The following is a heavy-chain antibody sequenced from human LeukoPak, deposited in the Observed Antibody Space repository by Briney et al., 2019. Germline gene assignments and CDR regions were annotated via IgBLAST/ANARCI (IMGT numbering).Heavy chain of an antibody. Sequence: PGGSLRLSCAASGFTFSSYAMSWVRQAPGKGLEWVSAISGSGDSIFYADSVKGRFTISRDNSKTTLYVQMNSLRAEDTAVYYCAKSFLTGYSLFDSWGQGTLVTVSS. J-gene: IGHJ4*02. CDR1: GFTFSSYA. CDR2: ISGSGDSI. V-gene: IGHV3-23*01. CDR3: AKSFLTGYSLFDS. D-gene: IGHD3-9*01.